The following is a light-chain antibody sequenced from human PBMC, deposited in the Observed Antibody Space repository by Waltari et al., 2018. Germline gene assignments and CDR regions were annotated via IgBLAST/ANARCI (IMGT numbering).Light chain of an antibody. CDR1: QSVSRA. CDR3: QHYLKLPVT. V-gene: IGKV3-20*01. Sequence: SCRASQSVSRALAWYQQKPGQAPRPLIYGASTRATGIPDRFSGSGSGTDFSLTISRLEPDDFAVYYCQHYLKLPVTFGQGTTVEI. CDR2: GAS. J-gene: IGKJ1*01.